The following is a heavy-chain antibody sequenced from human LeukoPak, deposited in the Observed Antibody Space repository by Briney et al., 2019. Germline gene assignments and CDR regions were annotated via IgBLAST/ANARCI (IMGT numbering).Heavy chain of an antibody. D-gene: IGHD1-26*01. V-gene: IGHV1-2*02. CDR3: ARDTYSGSYSSYYFDY. Sequence: ASLKLSCKASGYTFTGYYIHWVRQAPGQGLEWMGWINPNSGGTNYAQKFQGRVTMTRDTSISTAYMELSRLRSDDTAVYYCARDTYSGSYSSYYFDYWGQGTLVTVSS. J-gene: IGHJ4*02. CDR2: INPNSGGT. CDR1: GYTFTGYY.